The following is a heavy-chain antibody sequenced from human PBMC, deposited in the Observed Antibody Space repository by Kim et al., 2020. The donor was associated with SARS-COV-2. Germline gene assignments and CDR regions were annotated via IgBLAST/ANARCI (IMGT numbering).Heavy chain of an antibody. D-gene: IGHD3-22*01. J-gene: IGHJ5*02. Sequence: SETLSLTCTVSGGSISSYYWSWIRQPAGKGLEWIGRIYTSGSTNYNPSLKSRVTMSVDTSKNQFSLKLSSVTAADTAVYYCARVGGMYYYDSRRGWFDPWGQGTLVTVSS. V-gene: IGHV4-4*07. CDR2: IYTSGST. CDR1: GGSISSYY. CDR3: ARVGGMYYYDSRRGWFDP.